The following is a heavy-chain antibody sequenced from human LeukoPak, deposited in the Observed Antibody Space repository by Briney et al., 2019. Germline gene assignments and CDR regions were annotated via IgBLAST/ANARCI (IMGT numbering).Heavy chain of an antibody. CDR2: ISGSGGST. V-gene: IGHV3-23*01. J-gene: IGHJ6*03. D-gene: IGHD3-3*01. CDR3: ARRGLRPDYYYMDV. CDR1: GFTFSSYA. Sequence: GGSLRLSCAASGFTFSSYAMSWVRQAPGKGLEWVSAISGSGGSTYYADSVKGRFTTSRDNSKNTLYLQMNSLRAEDTAVYYCARRGLRPDYYYMDVWGKGTTVTVSS.